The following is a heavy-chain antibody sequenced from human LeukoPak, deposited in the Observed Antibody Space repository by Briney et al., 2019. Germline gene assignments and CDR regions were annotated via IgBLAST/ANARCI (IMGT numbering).Heavy chain of an antibody. J-gene: IGHJ5*01. V-gene: IGHV3-30*04. CDR3: ARLYGDDS. CDR1: GFTFSSYA. Sequence: GESLRLSCAASGFTFSSYAMHWVRQAPGKGLEWVAVISYDGSNKYYADSVKGRFTISRDNSKNTLYLQMNSLRAEDTAVYYCARLYGDDSWGQGTLVTVSS. D-gene: IGHD4-17*01. CDR2: ISYDGSNK.